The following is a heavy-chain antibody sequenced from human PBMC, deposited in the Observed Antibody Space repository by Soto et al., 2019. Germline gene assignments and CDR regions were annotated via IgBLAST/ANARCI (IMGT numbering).Heavy chain of an antibody. CDR2: VYYSGNT. Sequence: PSETLSLTCTVSGGSISNSGYYWGWIRQPPGKGLEWIGSVYYSGNTFYNPSLKSRVTISVDTSNNQFSLKVNSVTAADTAVYYCARRHSSSWFSDLWGQGILVTVSS. CDR3: ARRHSSSWFSDL. D-gene: IGHD6-13*01. J-gene: IGHJ5*02. CDR1: GGSISNSGYY. V-gene: IGHV4-39*01.